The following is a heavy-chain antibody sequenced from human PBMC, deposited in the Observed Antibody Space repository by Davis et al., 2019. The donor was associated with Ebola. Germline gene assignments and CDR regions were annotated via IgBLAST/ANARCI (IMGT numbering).Heavy chain of an antibody. CDR2: LGTSADT. V-gene: IGHV3-23*01. D-gene: IGHD6-13*01. CDR1: GFTLTSYW. J-gene: IGHJ3*02. Sequence: GESLKISCAASGFTLTSYWMHWVRQAPGKGLEWVSTLGTSADTYYADSVKGRFTISRDNSKNTLYLQMNGLRVEDTAIYYCAKDTSNIWFDIWGQGTNVTVSS. CDR3: AKDTSNIWFDI.